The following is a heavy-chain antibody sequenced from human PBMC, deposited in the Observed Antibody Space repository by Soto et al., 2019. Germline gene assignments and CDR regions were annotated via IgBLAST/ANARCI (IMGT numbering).Heavy chain of an antibody. J-gene: IGHJ5*02. CDR3: ASSRREYQLSTNGWFDP. Sequence: GASVKVSCKASGGTFSSYTISWVRQAPGQGLEWMGRIIPILGIANYAQKFQGRVTITADKSTSTAYMELSSLRSEDTAVYYCASSRREYQLSTNGWFDPWGQGTLVTVSS. D-gene: IGHD2-2*01. CDR1: GGTFSSYT. V-gene: IGHV1-69*02. CDR2: IIPILGIA.